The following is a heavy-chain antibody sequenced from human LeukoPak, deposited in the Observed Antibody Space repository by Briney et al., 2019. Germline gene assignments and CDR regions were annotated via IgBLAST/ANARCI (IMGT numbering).Heavy chain of an antibody. CDR2: IYSGGST. Sequence: GGSLRLSCAASGFTVSSNYMSWVRQAPGKGLEWVSVIYSGGSTYYADSVKGRFTISRDNSKNTLYLQMNSLRAEDTAVYYCARDSSPLTDYGDYVFDYWGQGILVTVSS. D-gene: IGHD4-17*01. J-gene: IGHJ4*02. V-gene: IGHV3-66*01. CDR1: GFTVSSNY. CDR3: ARDSSPLTDYGDYVFDY.